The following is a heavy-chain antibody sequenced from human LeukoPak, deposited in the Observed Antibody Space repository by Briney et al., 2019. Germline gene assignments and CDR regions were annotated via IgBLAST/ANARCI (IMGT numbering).Heavy chain of an antibody. D-gene: IGHD3-3*01. V-gene: IGHV3-23*01. Sequence: GGSLRLSCAASGFTFSSYAMSWVRQAPGKGLEWVSAISGSGGSTYYADSVKGRFTISRDNSKNTLYLQMNSLRAEDTAVYYCARARKSYDFWSGYYGMVLDYWGQGTLVTVSS. CDR1: GFTFSSYA. CDR2: ISGSGGST. J-gene: IGHJ4*02. CDR3: ARARKSYDFWSGYYGMVLDY.